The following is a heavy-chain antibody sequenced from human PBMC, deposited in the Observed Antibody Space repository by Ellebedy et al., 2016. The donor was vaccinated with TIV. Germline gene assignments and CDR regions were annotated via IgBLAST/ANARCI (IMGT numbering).Heavy chain of an antibody. Sequence: MPSETLSLTCTVSGGSISSSSYYWGWIRQPPGKGLEWIGNIYYSGNTYYNPSLNSRVTISVDTSKKQFSLKLSSVTAADTAVYYCARSSMIVVVPFDYWGQGTLVTVSS. CDR1: GGSISSSSYY. CDR2: IYYSGNT. V-gene: IGHV4-39*01. J-gene: IGHJ4*02. CDR3: ARSSMIVVVPFDY. D-gene: IGHD3-22*01.